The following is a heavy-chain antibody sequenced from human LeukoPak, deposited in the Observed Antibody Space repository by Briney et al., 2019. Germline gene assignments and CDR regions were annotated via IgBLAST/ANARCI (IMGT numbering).Heavy chain of an antibody. Sequence: PSETLSLTCTVSGGSIRSSYYYWGWIRQPPGKGLEWIGEINHSGSTNYNPSLKSRVTISVDTSKNQFSLKLSSVTAADTAVYYCARGRGTMIVLWGQGTLVTVSS. V-gene: IGHV4-39*07. J-gene: IGHJ4*02. CDR1: GGSIRSSYYY. D-gene: IGHD3-22*01. CDR2: INHSGST. CDR3: ARGRGTMIVL.